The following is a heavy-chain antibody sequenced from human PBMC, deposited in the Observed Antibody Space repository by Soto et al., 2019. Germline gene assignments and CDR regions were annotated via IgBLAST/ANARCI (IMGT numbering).Heavy chain of an antibody. D-gene: IGHD2-15*01. Sequence: ESGGGVVQPGRSLRLSCAASGFTFSSYGMHWVRQAPGKGLEWVAVISYDGSNKYYADSVKGRFTISRDNSKNTLYLQMNSLRAEDTAVYYCAKDMVVAADSFFDYWGQGTLVTVSS. V-gene: IGHV3-30*18. CDR1: GFTFSSYG. CDR2: ISYDGSNK. CDR3: AKDMVVAADSFFDY. J-gene: IGHJ4*02.